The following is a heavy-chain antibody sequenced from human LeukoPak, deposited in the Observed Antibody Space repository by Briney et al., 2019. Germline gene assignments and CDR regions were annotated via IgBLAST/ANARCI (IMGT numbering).Heavy chain of an antibody. CDR3: AIELSYCSSTSCYPAYYFDY. V-gene: IGHV4-59*01. D-gene: IGHD2-2*01. CDR2: IYYSGST. CDR1: GGSISSYY. Sequence: SETLSLTCTVSGGSISSYYWNWIRQPPGKGLEWIGYIYYSGSTNYNPSLKSRVTISVDTSKNQFSLKLSSVTAADTAVYYCAIELSYCSSTSCYPAYYFDYWGQGTLVTVSS. J-gene: IGHJ4*02.